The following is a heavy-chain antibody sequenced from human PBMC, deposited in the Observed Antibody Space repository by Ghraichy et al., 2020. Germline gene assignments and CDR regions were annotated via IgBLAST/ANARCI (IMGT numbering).Heavy chain of an antibody. D-gene: IGHD3-22*01. CDR3: ASSHHLDYYDSSGYTLADGWYFDL. V-gene: IGHV4-39*01. J-gene: IGHJ2*01. CDR2: IYYSGST. CDR1: GGSISSSSYY. Sequence: SQTLSLTCTVSGGSISSSSYYWGWIRQPPGKGLEWIGSIYYSGSTYYNPSLKSRVTISVDTSKNQFSLKLSSVTAADTAVYYCASSHHLDYYDSSGYTLADGWYFDLWGRGTLVTVSS.